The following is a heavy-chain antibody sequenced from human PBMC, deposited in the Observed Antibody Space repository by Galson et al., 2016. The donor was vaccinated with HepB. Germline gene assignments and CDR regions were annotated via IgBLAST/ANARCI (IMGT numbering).Heavy chain of an antibody. V-gene: IGHV3-33*01. CDR3: AREYSGGFGDYVPLFDP. CDR2: IWFDGSDK. Sequence: SLRLSCAASGLTISDYGMNWVRQAPGKGLEWVAVIWFDGSDKYYADSVKGRFTISRDNSKNTVYLQMNSLRAGDTAVYYCAREYSGGFGDYVPLFDPWGQGILVTVSS. D-gene: IGHD3-16*01. CDR1: GLTISDYG. J-gene: IGHJ5*02.